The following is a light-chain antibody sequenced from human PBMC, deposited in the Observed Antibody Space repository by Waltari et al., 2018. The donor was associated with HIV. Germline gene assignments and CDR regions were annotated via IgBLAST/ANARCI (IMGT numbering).Light chain of an antibody. CDR3: ASWDDSLNGWV. Sequence: QSVLTQPPPASGTPGPGVTTPCSASSAHIGGSTYNWYQQLRGNGPKVLIYSNKQRPSGVPDRFSGSKSGASAALAISGLQSEDEADYYCASWDDSLNGWVFGGGTKLTVL. J-gene: IGLJ3*02. V-gene: IGLV1-44*01. CDR1: SAHIGGST. CDR2: SNK.